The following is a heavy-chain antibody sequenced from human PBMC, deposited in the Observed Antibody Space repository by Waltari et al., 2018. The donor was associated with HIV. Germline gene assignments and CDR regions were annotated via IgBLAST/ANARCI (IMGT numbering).Heavy chain of an antibody. D-gene: IGHD2-21*01. V-gene: IGHV5-51*01. CDR3: ARHVRVLQPTVAIGGMDV. CDR2: IYPGDSDT. J-gene: IGHJ6*02. CDR1: GYTFTSYW. Sequence: EVHLEQSGAEVKKPGESLKISCKASGYTFTSYWIGWVRQMPGKGLEWMGIIYPGDSDTRYTPSFQGQVTISADKSITTVYLQWSTLKASDTATYYCARHVRVLQPTVAIGGMDVWGQGTSVTVSS.